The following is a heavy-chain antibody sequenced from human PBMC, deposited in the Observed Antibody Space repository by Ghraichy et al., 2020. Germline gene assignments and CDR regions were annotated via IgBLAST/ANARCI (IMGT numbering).Heavy chain of an antibody. V-gene: IGHV1-2*02. D-gene: IGHD2-15*01. Sequence: ASVKVSCKASGYTFTGYYMHWVRQAPGQGLEWMGWINPNSGGTNYAQKFQGRVTMTRDTSISTAYMELSRLRSDDTAVYYCARVPFSCSGGSCHRTFDYWGQGTLVTVSS. CDR1: GYTFTGYY. CDR3: ARVPFSCSGGSCHRTFDY. CDR2: INPNSGGT. J-gene: IGHJ4*02.